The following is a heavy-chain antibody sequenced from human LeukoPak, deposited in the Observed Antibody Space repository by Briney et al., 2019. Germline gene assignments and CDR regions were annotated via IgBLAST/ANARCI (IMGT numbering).Heavy chain of an antibody. CDR3: ASMGRGYNSRWYCEL. CDR1: GFSFSTYW. Sequence: GGLRLSCAASGFSFSTYWMTWVRQAPGKGLEWVGYIKQDGSETYYVDSVKGRFTIFRDNARNSLYLQMNSLRAEDTAVYYCASMGRGYNSRWYCELSGRSTLVTVSS. V-gene: IGHV3-7*01. J-gene: IGHJ2*01. D-gene: IGHD3-22*01. CDR2: IKQDGSET.